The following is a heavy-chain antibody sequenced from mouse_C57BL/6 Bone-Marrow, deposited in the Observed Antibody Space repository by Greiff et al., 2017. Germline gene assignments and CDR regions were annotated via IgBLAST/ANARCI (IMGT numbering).Heavy chain of an antibody. D-gene: IGHD2-3*01. J-gene: IGHJ4*01. CDR3: ARWRGYWYCAMDY. CDR1: GYAFTNYL. CDR2: INPGSGGT. V-gene: IGHV1-54*01. Sequence: QVQLKESGAELVRPGTSVKVSCKASGYAFTNYLIEWVKQRPGQGLEWIGVINPGSGGTNYNEKFKGKATLTADKSSSTAYMQLSNLTSEDSAVYFCARWRGYWYCAMDYWGQGTSVTVSS.